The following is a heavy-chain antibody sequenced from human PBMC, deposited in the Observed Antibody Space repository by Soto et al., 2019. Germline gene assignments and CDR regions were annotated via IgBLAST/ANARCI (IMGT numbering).Heavy chain of an antibody. Sequence: SGGSLRLSCAASGFTFDDYAMHWVRLAPGKGLEWVSTISWNSNRKGYADSVRGRFTISRDNAKNSLYLQMNSLRAEDTALYYCAKGYYYDSGYYFDYWGQGTLVTVSS. V-gene: IGHV3-9*01. CDR2: ISWNSNRK. J-gene: IGHJ4*02. CDR3: AKGYYYDSGYYFDY. CDR1: GFTFDDYA. D-gene: IGHD3-22*01.